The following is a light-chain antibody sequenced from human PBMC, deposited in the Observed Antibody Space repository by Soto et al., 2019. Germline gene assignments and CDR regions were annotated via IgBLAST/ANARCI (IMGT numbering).Light chain of an antibody. CDR3: QQRSNWPPIT. Sequence: ELVLPPSPTPLSVFPGEGVTLSCTASQGIGDTLAWYQHKPGQAPRLLLYDASNRATGIPARFSGSGSGTDFTLTISSLEPEDFAVYYCQQRSNWPPITFGPGTKVDIK. J-gene: IGKJ3*01. CDR1: QGIGDT. CDR2: DAS. V-gene: IGKV3-11*01.